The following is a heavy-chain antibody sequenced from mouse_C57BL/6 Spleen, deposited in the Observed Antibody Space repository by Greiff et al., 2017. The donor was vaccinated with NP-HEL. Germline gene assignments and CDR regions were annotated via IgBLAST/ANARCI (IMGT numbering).Heavy chain of an antibody. V-gene: IGHV1-82*01. CDR3: ARDYGSSYFDD. D-gene: IGHD1-1*01. Sequence: QVQLQQSGPELVKPGASVKISCKASGYAFSSSWMNWVKQRPGKGLEWIGRIYPGDGVTNYNGKFKGKATLTADKSSSTAYMQLSSLTTEDSAVYFCARDYGSSYFDDWFQGTTLTVSS. CDR2: IYPGDGVT. CDR1: GYAFSSSW. J-gene: IGHJ2*01.